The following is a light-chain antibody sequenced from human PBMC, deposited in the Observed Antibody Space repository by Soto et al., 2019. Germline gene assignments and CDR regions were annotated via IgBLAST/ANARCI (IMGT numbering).Light chain of an antibody. CDR2: KVS. V-gene: IGKV1-5*03. J-gene: IGKJ3*01. CDR3: QQYKSFSYSN. Sequence: DIQMTQSPSTLSASVGDRVTITCRASQSISGWLAWYQQKPGKAPKLLIYKVSSLESGDPSRFSGSGSGTEFTLTISSVQPDDFATYYCQQYKSFSYSNFGPGTKVDFK. CDR1: QSISGW.